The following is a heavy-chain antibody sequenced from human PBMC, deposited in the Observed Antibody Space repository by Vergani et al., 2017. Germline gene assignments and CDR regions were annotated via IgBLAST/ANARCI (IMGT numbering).Heavy chain of an antibody. J-gene: IGHJ5*02. CDR2: IYWDDDK. V-gene: IGHV2-5*02. D-gene: IGHD3-10*01. CDR3: AHSRGDTMVRGVISPGNWFDP. CDR1: GFSLSSSGEG. Sequence: QITLKESGPTLVKPTQTLTLTCTFSGFSLSSSGEGVGWIRQPPGKALEWLALIYWDDDKRYSPSLKSRLTITKDTSKNQVVLTMTNMDPVDTATYYCAHSRGDTMVRGVISPGNWFDPWGQGTLVTVSS.